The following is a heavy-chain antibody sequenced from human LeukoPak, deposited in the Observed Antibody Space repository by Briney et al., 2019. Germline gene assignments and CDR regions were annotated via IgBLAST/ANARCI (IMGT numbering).Heavy chain of an antibody. J-gene: IGHJ4*02. CDR2: IQYDGSNQ. Sequence: GGSLRLSCAASRFTFSTYGMHWVRQAPGKGLEWVAYIQYDGSNQQYADSVKGRFSISRDSSKNILYLQMNSLRAEDTAVYYCAKDSDLHCSGGSCTNFDYWGQGTLVTVSS. CDR3: AKDSDLHCSGGSCTNFDY. V-gene: IGHV3-30*02. D-gene: IGHD2-15*01. CDR1: RFTFSTYG.